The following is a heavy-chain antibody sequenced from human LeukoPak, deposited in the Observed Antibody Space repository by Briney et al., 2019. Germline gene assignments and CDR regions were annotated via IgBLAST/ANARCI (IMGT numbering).Heavy chain of an antibody. J-gene: IGHJ4*02. CDR1: GFTFSSST. V-gene: IGHV3-21*01. Sequence: GGSLRLSCVASGFTFSSSTMNWVRQAPGKGLEWVSSISSSSSYIYYADSVKGRFTISRDNAKNSLYLQMNGLRAEDTAVYYCARDNYYYDSSGYYHFDYWGQGTLVTVSS. CDR2: ISSSSSYI. D-gene: IGHD3-22*01. CDR3: ARDNYYYDSSGYYHFDY.